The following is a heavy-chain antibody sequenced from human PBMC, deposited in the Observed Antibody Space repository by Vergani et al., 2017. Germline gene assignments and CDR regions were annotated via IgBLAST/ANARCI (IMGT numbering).Heavy chain of an antibody. CDR2: IYHSGST. Sequence: QVQLQESGPGLVKPSETLSLTCAVSGYSISSGYYWGWIRQPPGKGLEWIGSIYHSGSTNYNPSLKSRVTISVDTSKNQFSLKLSSVTAADTAVYYCARVAKYSSSSYYFDYWGQGTLVTVSS. J-gene: IGHJ4*02. CDR1: GYSISSGYY. V-gene: IGHV4-38-2*01. D-gene: IGHD6-6*01. CDR3: ARVAKYSSSSYYFDY.